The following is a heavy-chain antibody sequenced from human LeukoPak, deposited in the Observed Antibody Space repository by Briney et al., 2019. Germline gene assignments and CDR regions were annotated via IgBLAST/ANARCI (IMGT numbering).Heavy chain of an antibody. V-gene: IGHV1-46*01. D-gene: IGHD2-15*01. CDR1: GYTFTSYY. J-gene: IGHJ4*02. CDR2: INPSGGST. Sequence: ASVKVSCKASGYTFTSYYMHWVRQPPGQGLEWMGIINPSGGSTSYAQKFQGRVTMTRDTSTSTVYMELSSLRSEDTAVYYCARDDTFHCSGGSCYFDYWGQGTLVTVSS. CDR3: ARDDTFHCSGGSCYFDY.